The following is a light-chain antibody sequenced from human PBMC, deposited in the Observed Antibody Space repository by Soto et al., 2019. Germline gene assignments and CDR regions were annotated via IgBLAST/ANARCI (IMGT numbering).Light chain of an antibody. Sequence: IVLTQSPATLSLSPGERATLSCRASQSVSSYLAWYQQKPGQAPSLLIFGASTRAAGIPARFSGSGSGTEFSLTISGLQSEDFAVYFCHQYENWPKTSGQGTKVDIK. CDR3: HQYENWPKT. V-gene: IGKV3-15*01. CDR2: GAS. CDR1: QSVSSY. J-gene: IGKJ1*01.